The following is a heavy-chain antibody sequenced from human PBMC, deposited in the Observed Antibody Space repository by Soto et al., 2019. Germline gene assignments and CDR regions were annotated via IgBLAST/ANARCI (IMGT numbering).Heavy chain of an antibody. CDR3: ARDTDYYGSGMRWFDP. D-gene: IGHD3-10*01. V-gene: IGHV4-31*03. CDR2: IYYSGST. Sequence: SETLSLTCTVSGGSISSGGYYWSWIRQHPGKGLEWIGYIYYSGSTYYNPSLKSRVTISVDTSKNQFSLKLSSVTAADTAVYYCARDTDYYGSGMRWFDPWGQGTLVTVSS. CDR1: GGSISSGGYY. J-gene: IGHJ5*02.